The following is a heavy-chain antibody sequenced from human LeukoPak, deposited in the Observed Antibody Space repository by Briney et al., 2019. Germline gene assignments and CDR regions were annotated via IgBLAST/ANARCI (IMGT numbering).Heavy chain of an antibody. CDR1: GGSFSGYY. V-gene: IGHV4-34*01. CDR2: INHSGST. D-gene: IGHD6-19*01. J-gene: IGHJ6*03. CDR3: ARIEVAVRIYYYYMDV. Sequence: PSETLSLTCAVYGGSFSGYYWSCIREPPGKGLGWIGEINHSGSTNYNPSLKSRVTISVDTSKNQFSLKLSSVTAADTAVYYCARIEVAVRIYYYYMDVWGKGTTVTVSS.